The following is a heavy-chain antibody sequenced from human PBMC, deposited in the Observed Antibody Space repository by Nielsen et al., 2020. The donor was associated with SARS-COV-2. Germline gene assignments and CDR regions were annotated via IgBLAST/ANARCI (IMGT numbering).Heavy chain of an antibody. CDR1: GYTFTGYY. D-gene: IGHD2-2*01. CDR3: ARDRRLGYCSSTSCEMLIPPFDY. V-gene: IGHV1-2*04. Sequence: ASVKVSCKASGYTFTGYYMHWVRQAPGQGLEWMGWINPNSGGTNYAQKFQGWVTMTRDTSISTAYMELSRLRSDDTAVYYCARDRRLGYCSSTSCEMLIPPFDYWGQGTLVTVSS. J-gene: IGHJ4*02. CDR2: INPNSGGT.